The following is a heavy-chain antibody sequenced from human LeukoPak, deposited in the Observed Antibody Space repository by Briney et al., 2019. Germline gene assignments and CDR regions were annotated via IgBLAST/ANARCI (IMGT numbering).Heavy chain of an antibody. V-gene: IGHV4-39*01. D-gene: IGHD2-15*01. CDR2: INSSGST. J-gene: IGHJ2*01. CDR3: ARPQEYCFFFQAEDGIRDTVPVSAFLLNRSSDL. Sequence: PPGKGQEWNGSINSSGSTYYKPSLKSRVTISADTSHNPFSLKLSSVTASDTAVYYCARPQEYCFFFQAEDGIRDTVPVSAFLLNRSSDL.